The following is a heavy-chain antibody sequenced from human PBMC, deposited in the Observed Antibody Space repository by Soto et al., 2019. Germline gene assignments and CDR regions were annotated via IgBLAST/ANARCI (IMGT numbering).Heavy chain of an antibody. CDR1: GGSISSSSYY. J-gene: IGHJ3*02. V-gene: IGHV4-39*01. CDR3: ARQLPPGGYYDILTDAFHI. Sequence: QRELQESGPGLVKPSETLSLTCTVSGGSISSSSYYWGWIRQPPGKGLEWIGSIYYSGSTYYNPSLKSRVTISVDTSKNQFSLKLSSVTAADTAVYYCARQLPPGGYYDILTDAFHIWGQGTMVTVSS. CDR2: IYYSGST. D-gene: IGHD3-9*01.